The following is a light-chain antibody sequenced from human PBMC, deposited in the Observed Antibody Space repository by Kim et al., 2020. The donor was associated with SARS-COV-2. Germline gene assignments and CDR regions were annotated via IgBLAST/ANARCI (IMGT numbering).Light chain of an antibody. CDR1: QTISTW. V-gene: IGKV1-5*01. CDR3: QEYNSDFT. J-gene: IGKJ3*01. Sequence: SASVGDRVTITSRASQTISTWLAWYQQKPGKPPNALISDASSLESGVPSRFSGSGSGTEFTLTIRSLQPDDFATYYCQEYNSDFTFGPGTKVDFK. CDR2: DAS.